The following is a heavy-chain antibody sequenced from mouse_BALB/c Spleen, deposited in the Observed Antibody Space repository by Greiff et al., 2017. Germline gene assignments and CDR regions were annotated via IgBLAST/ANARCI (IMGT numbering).Heavy chain of an antibody. D-gene: IGHD2-14*01. V-gene: IGHV5-6-4*01. J-gene: IGHJ2*01. Sequence: EVHLVESGGGLVKPGGSLKLSCAASGFTFSSYTMSWVRQTPEKRLEWVATISSGGSYTYYPDSVKGRFTISRDNAKNTLYLQMSSLKSEDTAMYYCTNRYDDDYFDYWGQGTTLTVSS. CDR1: GFTFSSYT. CDR3: TNRYDDDYFDY. CDR2: ISSGGSYT.